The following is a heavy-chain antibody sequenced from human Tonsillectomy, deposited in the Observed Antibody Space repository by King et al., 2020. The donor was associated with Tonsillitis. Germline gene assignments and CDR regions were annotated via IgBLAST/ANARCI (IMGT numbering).Heavy chain of an antibody. D-gene: IGHD5-18*01. Sequence: QLVQSGAEVKKPGASVKVSCKASGYTFKGYYMHWVRQAPGQGLEWMGWINPNSGGTNYAQMFHARVTMTRDASVSTAYMELSRLRSDDTAVYYCARDVGGYSYGLFNYWGQGTLVTVSS. CDR2: INPNSGGT. CDR1: GYTFKGYY. V-gene: IGHV1-2*02. J-gene: IGHJ4*02. CDR3: ARDVGGYSYGLFNY.